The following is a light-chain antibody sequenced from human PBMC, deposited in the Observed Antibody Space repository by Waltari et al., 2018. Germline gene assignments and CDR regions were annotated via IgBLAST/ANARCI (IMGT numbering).Light chain of an antibody. Sequence: EVVMTQSPATLSMSPGERATLSCRASQSVSGQVAWYQHKVGQAPRLLMFGTSIRAPGVPGIFSGSGSGTEFTLTITNLRSEDFAVYYCQQYYQWPWTFGQGTKVEIK. V-gene: IGKV3-15*01. J-gene: IGKJ1*01. CDR1: QSVSGQ. CDR2: GTS. CDR3: QQYYQWPWT.